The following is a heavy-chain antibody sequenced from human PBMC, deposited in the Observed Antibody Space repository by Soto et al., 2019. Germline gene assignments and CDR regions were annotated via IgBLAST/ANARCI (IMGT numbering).Heavy chain of an antibody. J-gene: IGHJ4*01. Sequence: QIPLKESGPTLAKPKQTLPLPCRSPGFPMTNDAVGVGWVRHPPGEPLECLALIYWADDERYTQPLKTRLTLPKDPSKNQVVLIMTNMAPVDTATYYFAHSRNLITADAQVGDFDYWGHVTLVTVSS. CDR2: IYWADDE. CDR1: GFPMTNDAVG. CDR3: AHSRNLITADAQVGDFDY. V-gene: IGHV2-5*02. D-gene: IGHD3-10*01.